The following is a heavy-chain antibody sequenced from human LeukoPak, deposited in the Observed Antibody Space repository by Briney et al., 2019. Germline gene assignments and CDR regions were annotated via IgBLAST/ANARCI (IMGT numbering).Heavy chain of an antibody. CDR2: INSDGSST. CDR3: ARRYNYDFWNDYYTGEKGGYMDV. CDR1: GFTFSSYW. J-gene: IGHJ6*03. D-gene: IGHD3-3*01. V-gene: IGHV3-74*01. Sequence: GGSLRLSCAASGFTFSSYWMHWVRQAPGKGLVWVSRINSDGSSTSYADSVKGRFTISRDNAKNTLYLQMNSLRAEDTAVYYCARRYNYDFWNDYYTGEKGGYMDVWGKGTTVTVSS.